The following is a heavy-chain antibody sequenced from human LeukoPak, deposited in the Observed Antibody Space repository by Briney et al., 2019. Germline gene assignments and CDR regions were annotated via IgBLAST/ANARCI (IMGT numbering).Heavy chain of an antibody. CDR1: GFTFSAYS. D-gene: IGHD6-19*01. Sequence: AGGSLRLSCAASGFTFSAYSMNWVRQAPEKGLEWVSYIGSSSSPIYYADSVKGRFTISRDNAKNSLYLQMDSLRAEDTAVYYCARVSGWYSFAIDYWGQGTLVTVSS. CDR2: IGSSSSPI. V-gene: IGHV3-48*01. CDR3: ARVSGWYSFAIDY. J-gene: IGHJ4*02.